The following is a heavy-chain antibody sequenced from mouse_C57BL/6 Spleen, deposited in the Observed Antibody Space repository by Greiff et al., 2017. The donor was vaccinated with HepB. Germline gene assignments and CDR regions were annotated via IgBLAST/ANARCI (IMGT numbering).Heavy chain of an antibody. J-gene: IGHJ2*01. CDR2: IYPGDGDT. CDR1: GYAFSSSW. D-gene: IGHD2-4*01. CDR3: ARSEDYDVDY. Sequence: VKLQESGPELVKPGASVKISCKASGYAFSSSWMNWVKQRPGKGLEWIGRIYPGDGDTNYNGKFKGKATLTADKSSSTAYMQLSSLTSEDSAVYFCARSEDYDVDYWGQGTTLTVSS. V-gene: IGHV1-82*01.